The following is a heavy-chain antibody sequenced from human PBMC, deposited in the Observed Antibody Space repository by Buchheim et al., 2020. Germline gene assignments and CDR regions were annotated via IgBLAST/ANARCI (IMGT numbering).Heavy chain of an antibody. J-gene: IGHJ4*02. Sequence: EVQLVESGGGLVQPGQSLRLSCAASGFTFSSYEMSWVRQVPGRGLEWISYISSSGSTIYYADSVEGRFTIYRDNAKNSLYLQMNILRAEDTAVYYCARGSGCCTYYFDSWGQGTL. CDR1: GFTFSSYE. V-gene: IGHV3-48*03. CDR3: ARGSGCCTYYFDS. CDR2: ISSSGSTI.